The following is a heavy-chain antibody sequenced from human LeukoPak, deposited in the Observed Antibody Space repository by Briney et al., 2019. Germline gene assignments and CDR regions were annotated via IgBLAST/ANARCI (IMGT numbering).Heavy chain of an antibody. V-gene: IGHV3-7*05. CDR3: AREVRFLEWSTYYYYGMDV. CDR1: GFTFGTYW. D-gene: IGHD3-3*01. J-gene: IGHJ6*02. CDR2: IKEDGSQK. Sequence: GGSLRLSCAASGFTFGTYWMSWVRQAPGKGLEWVANIKEDGSQKYYVDSVKGRFTISRDNAKNSLYLPMNSLRAGDTAVYYCAREVRFLEWSTYYYYGMDVWGQGTTVTVSS.